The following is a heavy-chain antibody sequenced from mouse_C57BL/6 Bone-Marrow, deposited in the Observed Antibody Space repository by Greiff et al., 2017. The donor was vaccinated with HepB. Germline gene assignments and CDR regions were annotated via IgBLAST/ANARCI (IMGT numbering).Heavy chain of an antibody. J-gene: IGHJ1*03. CDR3: ARDQDYYGSSHWYFDV. D-gene: IGHD1-1*01. CDR1: GFTFSSYA. Sequence: EVKLMESGGGLVKPGGSLKLSCAASGFTFSSYAMSWVRQTPEKRLEWVATISDGGSYTYYPDNVKGRFTISRDNAKNNLYLQMSHLKSEDTAMYYCARDQDYYGSSHWYFDVWGTGTTVTVSS. V-gene: IGHV5-4*01. CDR2: ISDGGSYT.